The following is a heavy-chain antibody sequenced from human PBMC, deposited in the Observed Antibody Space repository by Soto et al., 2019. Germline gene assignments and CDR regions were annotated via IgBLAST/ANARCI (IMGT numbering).Heavy chain of an antibody. CDR1: GATFTSET. J-gene: IGHJ4*02. Sequence: QVQLVQSGAEVKKPGSSVKVSCKASGATFTSETISWVRQAPGQGLEWMGGIIPLFGAANYAQKFQGRVTITADESTNTVYMELISLRYEDMAVYYCATELGENPASPFDSWGQGTLVTVSS. CDR2: IIPLFGAA. D-gene: IGHD2-21*01. V-gene: IGHV1-69*01. CDR3: ATELGENPASPFDS.